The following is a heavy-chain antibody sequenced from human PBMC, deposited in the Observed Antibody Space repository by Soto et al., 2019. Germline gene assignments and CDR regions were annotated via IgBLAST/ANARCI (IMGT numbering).Heavy chain of an antibody. V-gene: IGHV5-51*01. Sequence: GEPLKISCKGSGYIFTNNWIGWVRQMPGKGLEWMGIIYAGDSDTKYSPSFQGQVTISADKSISTAYLQWSSLKASDTAMYYCASLSYYDSSGGFDYWGQGTLVTVSS. CDR1: GYIFTNNW. CDR3: ASLSYYDSSGGFDY. D-gene: IGHD3-22*01. CDR2: IYAGDSDT. J-gene: IGHJ4*02.